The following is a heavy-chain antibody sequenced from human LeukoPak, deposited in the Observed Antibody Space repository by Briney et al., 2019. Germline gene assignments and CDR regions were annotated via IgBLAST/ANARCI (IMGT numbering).Heavy chain of an antibody. CDR1: GFAFSIYE. J-gene: IGHJ4*02. CDR2: ISSSGSTI. D-gene: IGHD4-17*01. CDR3: ARDDTTVTTSPFDY. V-gene: IGHV3-48*03. Sequence: GGSLRLSCTASGFAFSIYEMDWVRQAPGKGLEWVSYISSSGSTIYYADSVKGRFTISRDNAKNSLYLQMNSLRAEDTAVYYCARDDTTVTTSPFDYWGQGTLVTVSS.